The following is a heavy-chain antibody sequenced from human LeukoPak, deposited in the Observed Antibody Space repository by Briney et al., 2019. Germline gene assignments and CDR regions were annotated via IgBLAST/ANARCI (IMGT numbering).Heavy chain of an antibody. V-gene: IGHV3-21*01. J-gene: IGHJ6*02. D-gene: IGHD3-3*01. CDR2: ISSSSSYI. CDR3: ARDQDDFWSGTGGMDV. Sequence: GGSLRLSCAASGFTFSSYSMTWVRQAPGKGLEWVSSISSSSSYIYYADSVKGRFTISRDNAKNSLYLQMNSLRAEDTAVYYCARDQDDFWSGTGGMDVWGQGTTVTVSS. CDR1: GFTFSSYS.